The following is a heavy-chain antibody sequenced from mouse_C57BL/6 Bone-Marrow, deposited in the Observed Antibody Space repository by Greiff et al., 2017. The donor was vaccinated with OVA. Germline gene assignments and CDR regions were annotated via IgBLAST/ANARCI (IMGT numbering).Heavy chain of an antibody. CDR1: GYAFSSSW. V-gene: IGHV1-82*01. Sequence: VQLQQSGPELVKPGASVKISCKASGYAFSSSWMNWVKQRPGKGLEWIGRIYPGDGDTNYNGKFKGKATLTADKSSSTAYMQLSSLPAEDSAVYFCARGGLRPWYFDVWGRGTTVTVAS. CDR2: IYPGDGDT. J-gene: IGHJ1*03. CDR3: ARGGLRPWYFDV. D-gene: IGHD1-2*01.